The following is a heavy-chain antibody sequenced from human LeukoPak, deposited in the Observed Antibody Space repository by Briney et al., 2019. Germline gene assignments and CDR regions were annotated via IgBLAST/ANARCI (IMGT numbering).Heavy chain of an antibody. V-gene: IGHV1-8*01. CDR1: GYTFTNYD. J-gene: IGHJ4*02. CDR2: XNSNTGNT. Sequence: ASVKVSCKASGYTFTNYDIMXVXXXXXXXXXXXXXXNSNTGNTGSAQKFQGRVTMTRDTSINTAYMELHSLTSEDTAVYYCARGRGGTVVRGYLDYWGQGTLVTVSS. CDR3: ARGRGGTVVRGYLDY. D-gene: IGHD3-10*01.